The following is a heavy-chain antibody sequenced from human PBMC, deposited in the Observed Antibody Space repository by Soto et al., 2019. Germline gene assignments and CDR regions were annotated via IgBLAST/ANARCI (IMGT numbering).Heavy chain of an antibody. J-gene: IGHJ4*02. V-gene: IGHV3-30-3*01. D-gene: IGHD3-22*01. CDR2: ISYDGSNK. Sequence: PGGSLRLSCAASGFTFSSYAMHWVRQAPGKGLEWVAVISYDGSNKYYADSVKGQFTISRDNSKNTLYLQMNSLRAEDTAVYYCARDLFYYYDSSGYPDYWGQGTLVTVSS. CDR1: GFTFSSYA. CDR3: ARDLFYYYDSSGYPDY.